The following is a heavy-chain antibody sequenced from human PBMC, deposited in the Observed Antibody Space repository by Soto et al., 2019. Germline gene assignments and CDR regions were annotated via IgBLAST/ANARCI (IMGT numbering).Heavy chain of an antibody. Sequence: SETLSLTXTVSSGSISSHNWSWIRQPAGKGLEWIGRIYTSGNTNYNPSLKSRVTMSIDTSKNQFSLKLSSVTAADTAVHYCAREYYTSRELRLDYWGQGTLVTVSS. CDR3: AREYYTSRELRLDY. V-gene: IGHV4-4*07. CDR2: IYTSGNT. J-gene: IGHJ4*02. D-gene: IGHD3-3*01. CDR1: SGSISSHN.